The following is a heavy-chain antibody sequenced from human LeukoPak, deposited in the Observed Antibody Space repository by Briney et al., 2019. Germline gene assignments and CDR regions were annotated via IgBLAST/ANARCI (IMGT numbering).Heavy chain of an antibody. D-gene: IGHD3-22*01. CDR2: ISSSSSYI. Sequence: GGSLRLSCAASGFTFSSYSMNWVRQAPGKGLEWVSSISSSSSYIYYADSVKGRFTISRDNAKNSLYLQMNSLRAEDTAVYYCAKSPGYDDSVYRPLDYWGQGTLVTVSS. V-gene: IGHV3-21*01. CDR1: GFTFSSYS. CDR3: AKSPGYDDSVYRPLDY. J-gene: IGHJ4*02.